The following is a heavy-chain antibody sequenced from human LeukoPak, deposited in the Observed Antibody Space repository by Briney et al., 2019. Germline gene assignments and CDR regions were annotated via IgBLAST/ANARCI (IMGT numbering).Heavy chain of an antibody. Sequence: QPGGSLRLSCAASGFTSGIYAVSWVRQVPGKGLEWVSAFSGGGDSYYADSVKGRFTISRDNSKRILYLQMNSLRAEDTAVYYCGKEVERHFDLKYWGQGTLVTVSS. CDR1: GFTSGIYA. J-gene: IGHJ4*02. CDR3: GKEVERHFDLKY. V-gene: IGHV3-23*01. CDR2: FSGGGDS.